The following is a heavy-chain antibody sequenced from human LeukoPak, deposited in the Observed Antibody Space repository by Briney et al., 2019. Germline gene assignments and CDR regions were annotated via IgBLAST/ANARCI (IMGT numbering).Heavy chain of an antibody. V-gene: IGHV3-30*18. Sequence: PGGSLRLSCVGSGFTFSNYAMSWVRQAPGKGLEWVAVISYDGSNKYYADSVKGRFTISRDNSKNTLYLQMNSLRAEDTAVYYCAKESWLAEHFSYYFDYWGQGTLVTVSS. CDR1: GFTFSNYA. J-gene: IGHJ4*02. CDR3: AKESWLAEHFSYYFDY. CDR2: ISYDGSNK. D-gene: IGHD6-19*01.